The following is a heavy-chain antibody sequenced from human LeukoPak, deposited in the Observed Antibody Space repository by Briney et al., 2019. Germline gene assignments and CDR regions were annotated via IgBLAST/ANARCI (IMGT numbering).Heavy chain of an antibody. D-gene: IGHD6-25*01. CDR3: ARAQGLLRNFDY. Sequence: GAPLRLSCAASGFTFSSYAMSWVRQAPGKGLEWVSAISGSGGSTYYADSVKGRFTISRDNSKNTLYLQMNSLRAEDTAVYYCARAQGLLRNFDYWGQGTLVTVSS. J-gene: IGHJ4*02. V-gene: IGHV3-23*01. CDR1: GFTFSSYA. CDR2: ISGSGGST.